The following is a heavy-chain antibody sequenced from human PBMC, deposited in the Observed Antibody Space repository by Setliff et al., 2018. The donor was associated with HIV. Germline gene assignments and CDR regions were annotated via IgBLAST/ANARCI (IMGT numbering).Heavy chain of an antibody. V-gene: IGHV1-2*02. Sequence: GASVKVSCKASGYTFTGYYMHWVRQAPGQGLEWMGWINPNSGGTNYAQKFQGRVTMTRDTSISTAYMELRSLKSDDTAIYYCVRDVRLGLRNWNSGPFDYWGQGTLVTVSS. D-gene: IGHD1-1*01. CDR3: VRDVRLGLRNWNSGPFDY. CDR1: GYTFTGYY. J-gene: IGHJ4*02. CDR2: INPNSGGT.